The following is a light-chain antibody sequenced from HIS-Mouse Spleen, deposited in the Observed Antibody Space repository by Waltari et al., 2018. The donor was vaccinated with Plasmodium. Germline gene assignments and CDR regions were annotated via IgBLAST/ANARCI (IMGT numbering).Light chain of an antibody. CDR3: NSRDSSGNHQV. CDR2: GKN. CDR1: SLRSYY. J-gene: IGLJ3*02. Sequence: SSELTQDPAVSVALGQTVRITCQGDSLRSYYASWYQQKPGQAPVLVIYGKNNRPSGIPDRSFGSSSGNTASLTITGAQAEDEADYYCNSRDSSGNHQVFGGGTKLTVL. V-gene: IGLV3-19*01.